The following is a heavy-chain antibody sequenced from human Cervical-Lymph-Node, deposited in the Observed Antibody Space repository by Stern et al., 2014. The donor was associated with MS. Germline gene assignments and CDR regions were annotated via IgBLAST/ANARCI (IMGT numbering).Heavy chain of an antibody. Sequence: VQLVQSGAEVKKPGSSVKVSCKASGGTFSSYAISWVRQAPGQGLEWMGGIIPTFGTANGAQKFQGRVTITADESTSTAYMELSSLRSEDTAVYYCASPTQMITGTTYDYYYYGMDVWGQGTTVTVSS. CDR3: ASPTQMITGTTYDYYYYGMDV. CDR2: IIPTFGTA. CDR1: GGTFSSYA. V-gene: IGHV1-69*01. J-gene: IGHJ6*02. D-gene: IGHD1-7*01.